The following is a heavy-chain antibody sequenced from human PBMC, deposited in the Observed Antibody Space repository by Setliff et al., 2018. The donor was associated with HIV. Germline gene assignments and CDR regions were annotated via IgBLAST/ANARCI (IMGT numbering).Heavy chain of an antibody. CDR1: GGSISSSSYY. CDR3: ARDAGYIGTSWNY. V-gene: IGHV4-39*07. Sequence: SETLSLTCTVSGGSISSSSYYWGWIRQPPGKGLEWIGEINHGGNTNSDPSLKSRVSISVDMSKNQFSLNLTSVTAADTAVYYCARDAGYIGTSWNYWGQGTLVTVSS. CDR2: INHGGNT. J-gene: IGHJ4*02. D-gene: IGHD5-12*01.